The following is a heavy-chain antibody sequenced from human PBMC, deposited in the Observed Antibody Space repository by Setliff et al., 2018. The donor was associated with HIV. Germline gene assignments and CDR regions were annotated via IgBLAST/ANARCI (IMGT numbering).Heavy chain of an antibody. D-gene: IGHD3-10*01. CDR1: GYIFSTFG. Sequence: ASVKVSCKASGYIFSTFGITWVRQAPGRGLEWMGWMNPNSGNRGYAQKFQGRVTISRNTSISTAYMELSGLRSEDTAVYYCARNFGLSPSGKYYYYYGMDIWGQGTTVTVSS. J-gene: IGHJ6*02. V-gene: IGHV1-8*03. CDR2: MNPNSGNR. CDR3: ARNFGLSPSGKYYYYYGMDI.